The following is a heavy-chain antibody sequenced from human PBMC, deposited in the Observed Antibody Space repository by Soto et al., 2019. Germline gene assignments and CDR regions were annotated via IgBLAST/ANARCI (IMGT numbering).Heavy chain of an antibody. CDR1: GGSFSGYY. D-gene: IGHD6-13*01. Sequence: SETLSLTCAVYGGSFSGYYWTWIRQPPGKGLEWIGEINDSGGTDYNPSLKSRVTISLDTCKNQLSLKLSSVTAADTAVYYCARGRKGFSSSCYVNWGQGTLVTVSS. CDR3: ARGRKGFSSSCYVN. J-gene: IGHJ4*02. V-gene: IGHV4-34*01. CDR2: INDSGGT.